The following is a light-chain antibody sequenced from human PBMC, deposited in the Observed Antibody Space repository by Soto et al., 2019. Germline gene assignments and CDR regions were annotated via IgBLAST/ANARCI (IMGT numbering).Light chain of an antibody. V-gene: IGKV1-27*01. CDR3: QNYNSYSQFT. CDR2: GAS. Sequence: DIQMTQSPSSLSASVGDRVTITCRASQGINIFLAWYQQKPGKVPKLLIYGASSLQSGVPSRYSGSGFGTDFTLTISSLQPEDVATYYCQNYNSYSQFTFGPGTKVDIK. J-gene: IGKJ3*01. CDR1: QGINIF.